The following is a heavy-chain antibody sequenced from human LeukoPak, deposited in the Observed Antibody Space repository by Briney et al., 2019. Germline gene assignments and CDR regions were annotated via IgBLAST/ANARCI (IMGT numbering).Heavy chain of an antibody. Sequence: ASVKVSCKASGFTFTSSAVHWVRQAPGQGLEWLGRMNPNSGDTNYPQNFQGRVTMTRDTSISTAYMELSSLRSDDTAVYYCVPRGDGGFDYWGQGTLVIVSS. CDR3: VPRGDGGFDY. J-gene: IGHJ4*02. V-gene: IGHV1-2*06. CDR2: MNPNSGDT. D-gene: IGHD3-16*01. CDR1: GFTFTSSA.